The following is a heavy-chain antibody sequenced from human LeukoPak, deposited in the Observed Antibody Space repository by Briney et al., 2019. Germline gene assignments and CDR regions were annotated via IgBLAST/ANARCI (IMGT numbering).Heavy chain of an antibody. CDR1: GFTVGSSN. CDR2: IYSGGST. Sequence: GSLGLSCSASGFTVGSSNMNWVRQAPGKGLEWISVIYSGGSTHYADSVKGRFTISRDNSKNTLFLQMNSLRAEDTAVYYCAKEEQQFDYFDYWGQGTLVTVSS. D-gene: IGHD6-6*01. V-gene: IGHV3-53*01. CDR3: AKEEQQFDYFDY. J-gene: IGHJ4*02.